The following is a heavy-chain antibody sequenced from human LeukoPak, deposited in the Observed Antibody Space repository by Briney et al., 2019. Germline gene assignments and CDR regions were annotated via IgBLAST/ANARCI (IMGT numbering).Heavy chain of an antibody. CDR3: AKDGVATIMGGYFDY. CDR1: GFTFSSYG. J-gene: IGHJ4*02. Sequence: GGSLRLSCAASGFTFSSYGMHWVRQAPGKGLEWVAVISYDGSNKYYADSVKGRFTISRDNSKNTLYLQMNSLRAEDTAVYYCAKDGVATIMGGYFDYWGQGTLITVSS. V-gene: IGHV3-30*18. CDR2: ISYDGSNK. D-gene: IGHD5-12*01.